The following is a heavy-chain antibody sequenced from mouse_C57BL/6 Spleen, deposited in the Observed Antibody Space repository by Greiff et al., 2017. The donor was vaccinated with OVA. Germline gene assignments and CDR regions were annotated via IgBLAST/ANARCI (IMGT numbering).Heavy chain of an antibody. CDR1: GFTFSDFY. CDR3: ARDHYYSNYGYWYFDV. V-gene: IGHV7-1*01. Sequence: EVKLMESGGGLVQSGRSLRLSCATSGFTFSDFYMEWVRQAPGKGLEWIAASRNKANDYTTEYSASVKGRFIVSRDTSQSILYLQMNALRAEDTAIYYCARDHYYSNYGYWYFDVWGTGTTVTVSS. CDR2: SRNKANDYTT. D-gene: IGHD2-5*01. J-gene: IGHJ1*03.